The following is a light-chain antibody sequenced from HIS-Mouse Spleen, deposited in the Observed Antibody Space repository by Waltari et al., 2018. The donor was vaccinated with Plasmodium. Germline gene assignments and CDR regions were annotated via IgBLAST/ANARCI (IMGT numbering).Light chain of an antibody. CDR3: YSTDSSGNHRV. Sequence: SYDLTQPPSVSVSPGQTARITCSGDALQKKYAYWYQQKSGQAPVLVIYEDSKRPSGIPGRFSGSSSGTMATLTISGAQVEDEADYYCYSTDSSGNHRVFGGGTKLTVL. CDR2: EDS. V-gene: IGLV3-10*01. CDR1: ALQKKY. J-gene: IGLJ3*02.